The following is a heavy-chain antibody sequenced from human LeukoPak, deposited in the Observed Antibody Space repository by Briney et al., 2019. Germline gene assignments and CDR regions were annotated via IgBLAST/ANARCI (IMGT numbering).Heavy chain of an antibody. CDR3: ARDNWNYGSSMDV. D-gene: IGHD1-7*01. J-gene: IGHJ6*02. CDR1: GGSVSSYY. V-gene: IGHV4-59*02. CDR2: IYYGGST. Sequence: SETLSLTCTVSGGSVSSYYWSWIRQPPGKGLEWIGYIYYGGSTNYNPSLKSRVTISVDTSKNQFSLKLSSVTAADTAVYHCARDNWNYGSSMDVWGQGTTVTVSS.